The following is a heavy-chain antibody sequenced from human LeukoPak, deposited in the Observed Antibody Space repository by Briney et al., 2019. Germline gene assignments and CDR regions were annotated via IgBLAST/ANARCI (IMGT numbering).Heavy chain of an antibody. CDR1: GGSLSSYY. Sequence: SETLSLTCSVSGGSLSSYYWSWIRQPAGKGLESIGHVYISGSTKSNPSLKSRVTVSVDKSKNQFSLKLSSVTAADTAVYYCARSYYNPDSDYYYYMDVWGKGTTVTVSS. D-gene: IGHD2-21*01. CDR2: VYISGST. J-gene: IGHJ6*03. CDR3: ARSYYNPDSDYYYYMDV. V-gene: IGHV4-4*07.